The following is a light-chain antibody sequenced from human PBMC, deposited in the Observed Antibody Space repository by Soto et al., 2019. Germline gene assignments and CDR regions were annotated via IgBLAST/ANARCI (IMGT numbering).Light chain of an antibody. Sequence: DIQMTQSPSTLSASVGDRVTITCRASQSISSWLAWYQQKPGKAPKLLIYAASSLESGVPSRFSGSRSGTDFTLTICSLQPDDFATYYCQHYNSNPWTFGQGTKVEVK. J-gene: IGKJ1*01. V-gene: IGKV1-5*01. CDR1: QSISSW. CDR3: QHYNSNPWT. CDR2: AAS.